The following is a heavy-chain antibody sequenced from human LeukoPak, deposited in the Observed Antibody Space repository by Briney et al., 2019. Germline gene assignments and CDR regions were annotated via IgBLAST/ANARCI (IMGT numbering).Heavy chain of an antibody. J-gene: IGHJ4*02. CDR2: INHSGST. V-gene: IGHV4-34*01. CDR1: GGSFSGYY. D-gene: IGHD3-3*01. Sequence: SETLSLTCAVYGGSFSGYYWSWIRQPPGKGLEWIGEINHSGSTNYNPSLKSRVTTSVDTSKNQFSLKLSSVTAADTAVYYCARDGVGAPGYYDLWSGYRQYYFDYGGQGTLVTVSS. CDR3: ARDGVGAPGYYDLWSGYRQYYFDY.